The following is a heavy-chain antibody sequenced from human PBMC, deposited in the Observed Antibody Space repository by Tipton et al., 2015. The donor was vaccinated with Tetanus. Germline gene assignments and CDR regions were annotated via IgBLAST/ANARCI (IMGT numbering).Heavy chain of an antibody. CDR3: ARAHCSDGVCNFDY. V-gene: IGHV5-51*01. D-gene: IGHD2-8*01. Sequence: VQLVQSGGEVKKPGESPKISCKGSGYIFNNYWIGWVRQMPGKGLEWMGIIYPGDSDTRYSPSFQGQVTISVDKSISTAYLQWSSLKASDTSMFYCARAHCSDGVCNFDYWGQGALVTVAS. CDR1: GYIFNNYW. J-gene: IGHJ4*02. CDR2: IYPGDSDT.